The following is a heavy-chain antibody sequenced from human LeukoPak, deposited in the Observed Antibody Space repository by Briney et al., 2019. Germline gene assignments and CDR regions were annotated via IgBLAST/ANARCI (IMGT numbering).Heavy chain of an antibody. V-gene: IGHV4-59*01. CDR1: GGSISSYY. CDR3: ARAGSGGGYFDY. Sequence: SETLSLTCTVSGGSISSYYWSWIWQPPGKGLEWIGYIYYSGSANYNPSLKSRVTISVDTSKNQFSLKLSSVTAADTAVYYCARAGSGGGYFDYWGQGTLVTVSS. D-gene: IGHD2-15*01. CDR2: IYYSGSA. J-gene: IGHJ4*02.